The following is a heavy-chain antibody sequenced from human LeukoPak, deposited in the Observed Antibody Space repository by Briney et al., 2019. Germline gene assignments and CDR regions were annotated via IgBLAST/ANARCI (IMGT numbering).Heavy chain of an antibody. CDR1: GFTLSSYS. D-gene: IGHD2-2*02. V-gene: IGHV3-48*01. CDR3: ARDLVVVVPAAIHSWFDP. CDR2: ISSSSSTI. Sequence: GGSLRLSCAASGFTLSSYSMNWVRQAPGKGLEWVSYISSSSSTIYYADSVKGRFTISRDNAKNSLYLQMNSLRAEDTAVYYCARDLVVVVPAAIHSWFDPWGQGTLVTVSS. J-gene: IGHJ5*02.